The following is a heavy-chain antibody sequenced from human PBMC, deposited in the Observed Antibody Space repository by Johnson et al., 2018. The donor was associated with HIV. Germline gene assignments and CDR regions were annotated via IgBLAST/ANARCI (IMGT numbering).Heavy chain of an antibody. CDR2: ISSSGSTI. CDR3: ARGGSSWYLRAFDI. V-gene: IGHV3-11*01. Sequence: QVQLVESGGGLVKPGGSLRLSCAASGLTFSDYDMSWIRQAPGKGLEWVSYISSSGSTIYNADSVEGRFTISRDNAKNSLYLQMNSLRAEDTAVYYCARGGSSWYLRAFDIWCQGTMVTVSS. D-gene: IGHD6-13*01. J-gene: IGHJ3*02. CDR1: GLTFSDYD.